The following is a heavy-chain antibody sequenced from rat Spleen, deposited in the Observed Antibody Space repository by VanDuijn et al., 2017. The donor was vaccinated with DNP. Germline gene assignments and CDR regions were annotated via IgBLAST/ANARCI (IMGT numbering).Heavy chain of an antibody. CDR3: ARHVLPLRVWDY. CDR1: GFTFSDYY. V-gene: IGHV5-22*01. D-gene: IGHD1-11*01. CDR2: IRYDGYST. Sequence: EVQLVESGGGLVQPGRSLKLSCAASGFTFSDYYMAWVRQTPTRGLEWVAYIRYDGYSTYFGDSVKGRFTISRDNAKSTLYLQINSLRSEDMATYYCARHVLPLRVWDYWGQGVMVTVSS. J-gene: IGHJ2*01.